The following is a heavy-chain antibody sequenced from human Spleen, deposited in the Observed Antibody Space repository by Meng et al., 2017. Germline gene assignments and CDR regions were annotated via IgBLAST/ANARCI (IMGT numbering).Heavy chain of an antibody. CDR3: AGGPWEFDY. J-gene: IGHJ4*02. Sequence: QVQLQESGPGLVRPSETLSLTCPVSGASVSSGTYYWTWIRQPPGKGLEWVGFIDYSRRTNYYPSLKSRVTISVDTSKNQFSLKLTSVTAADTVVYYCAGGPWEFDYWGQGTLVTVSS. V-gene: IGHV4-61*01. CDR1: GASVSSGTYY. D-gene: IGHD1-26*01. CDR2: IDYSRRT.